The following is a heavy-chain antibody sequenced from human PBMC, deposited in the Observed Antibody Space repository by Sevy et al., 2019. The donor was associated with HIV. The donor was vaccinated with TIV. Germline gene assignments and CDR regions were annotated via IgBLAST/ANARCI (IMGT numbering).Heavy chain of an antibody. CDR1: GYTFTTFG. CDR3: ARRYCSSAGCYIGVY. D-gene: IGHD2-2*02. Sequence: ASVKVSCKASGYTFTTFGISWVRQAPGQGLEWMGWISPHNGNTKNAQKFQGRVTMTTDTSTGTAYMELRSLRSDDTAVYYGARRYCSSAGCYIGVYWGQGTLVTVSS. CDR2: ISPHNGNT. V-gene: IGHV1-18*04. J-gene: IGHJ4*02.